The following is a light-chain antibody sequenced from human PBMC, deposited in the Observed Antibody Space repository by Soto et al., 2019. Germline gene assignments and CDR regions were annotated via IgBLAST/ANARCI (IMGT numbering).Light chain of an antibody. J-gene: IGKJ1*01. CDR1: QSVLYSANNKNC. V-gene: IGKV4-1*01. CDR3: QQYLAIPRT. Sequence: DIVMTRSPYSLAVSLGKRVTINCKSSQSVLYSANNKNCLAWYQQKPGQPPKLLIYWASTRESGVPDRFSGSGSGTDFTLTISSLQAEDVAVYYCQQYLAIPRTFGQGTKVDI. CDR2: WAS.